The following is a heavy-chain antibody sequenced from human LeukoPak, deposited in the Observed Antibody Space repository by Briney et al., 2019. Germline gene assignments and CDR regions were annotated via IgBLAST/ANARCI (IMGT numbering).Heavy chain of an antibody. CDR2: IYYTGNT. CDR1: GGSFSGYY. D-gene: IGHD3/OR15-3a*01. V-gene: IGHV4-34*01. CDR3: ARQTGSGLFTLP. Sequence: SETLSLTCAVYGGSFSGYYWSWIRQPPGKGLEWIGSIYYTGNTYYNASLKSRVTISIDTSNNQISLRLISVTATDTAMYYCARQTGSGLFTLPGGQGTLVTVSS. J-gene: IGHJ4*02.